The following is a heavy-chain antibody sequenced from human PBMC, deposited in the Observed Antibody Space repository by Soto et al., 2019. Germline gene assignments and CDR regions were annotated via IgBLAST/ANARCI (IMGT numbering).Heavy chain of an antibody. CDR2: IGGSGGST. CDR3: VKFRPAQRVLGYGAFEI. CDR1: KFTMTTSA. J-gene: IGHJ3*02. Sequence: EVQLLESGGGLVQPGGSLRLSCTASKFTMTTSAMSWVRQIPGRGLEWVSAIGGSGGSTYYAESAKGRFTISRDKSKNPLDLQMNSLRGDDTAIYYCVKFRPAQRVLGYGAFEIWGQGTVVTVSS. V-gene: IGHV3-23*01. D-gene: IGHD3-16*01.